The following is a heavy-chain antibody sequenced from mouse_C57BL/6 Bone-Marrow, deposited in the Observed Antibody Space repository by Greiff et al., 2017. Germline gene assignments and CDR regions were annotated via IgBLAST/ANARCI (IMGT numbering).Heavy chain of an antibody. V-gene: IGHV1-82*01. CDR3: ARDYGNYEGAWFAY. CDR1: GYAFSSSW. Sequence: VQLQQSGPELVKPGASVKISCKASGYAFSSSWMNWVKQRPGKGLEWIGRIYPGDGDTNYNGKFKGKATLTADKSSSTAYMQLSSLTSEDSAVXVCARDYGNYEGAWFAYWGQGTLVTVSA. D-gene: IGHD2-1*01. CDR2: IYPGDGDT. J-gene: IGHJ3*01.